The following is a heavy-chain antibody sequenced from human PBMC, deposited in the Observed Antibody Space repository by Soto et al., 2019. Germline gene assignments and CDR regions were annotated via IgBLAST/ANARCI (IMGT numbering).Heavy chain of an antibody. D-gene: IGHD2-21*02. CDR2: ISYDGNNK. V-gene: IGHV3-30-3*02. J-gene: IGHJ4*02. CDR1: GFTLTSHP. CDR3: AKSVAILAYCGGDCYELIEY. Sequence: PGGSLRLSCAASGFTLTSHPMHWVRQAPGKGLEWVAVISYDGNNKYYADSVKGRFTISRNNSKNTLFLQMNSLGAEDTSVYYCAKSVAILAYCGGDCYELIEYWGQGTLVSVSS.